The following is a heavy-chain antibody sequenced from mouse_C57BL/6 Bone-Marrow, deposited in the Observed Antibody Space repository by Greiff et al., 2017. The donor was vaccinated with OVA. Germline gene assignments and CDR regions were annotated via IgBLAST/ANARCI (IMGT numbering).Heavy chain of an antibody. Sequence: QVQLKESGAELAKPGASVKLSCKASGYTFTSYWMHWVKQRPGQGLEWIGYINPSSGYTKYNQKFKDKATLTADKSSSTAYMELRSLTSEDSAVYYCARGTGFDYWGQGTTLTVSS. V-gene: IGHV1-7*01. J-gene: IGHJ2*01. D-gene: IGHD3-3*01. CDR2: INPSSGYT. CDR3: ARGTGFDY. CDR1: GYTFTSYW.